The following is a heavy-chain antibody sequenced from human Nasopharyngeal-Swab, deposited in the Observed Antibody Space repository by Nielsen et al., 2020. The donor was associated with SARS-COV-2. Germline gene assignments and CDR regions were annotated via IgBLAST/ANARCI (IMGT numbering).Heavy chain of an antibody. D-gene: IGHD6-13*01. CDR3: ARDGIAAAGAYYYYGMDV. V-gene: IGHV3-7*01. J-gene: IGHJ6*02. CDR2: IKQDGSEE. Sequence: GGSLRLSCAASGFTFSSYWMSWVRQAPGKGLEWVANIKQDGSEEYYVDSVKGRFTISRDNAKNSLYLQMNSLRAEDTAVYYCARDGIAAAGAYYYYGMDVWGQGTTVTVSS. CDR1: GFTFSSYW.